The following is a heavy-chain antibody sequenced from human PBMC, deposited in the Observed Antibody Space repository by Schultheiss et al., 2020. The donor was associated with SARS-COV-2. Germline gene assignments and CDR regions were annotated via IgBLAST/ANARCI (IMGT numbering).Heavy chain of an antibody. D-gene: IGHD2-2*01. Sequence: SETLSLTCTVSGGSISSGDYYWSWIRQPPGKGLEWIGYIYYSGSTYYNPSLKSRVTISADTSKNHFSLKLRSVTAADTAVYYCARDGRLGRTSLDYWGQGTLGTVSS. CDR3: ARDGRLGRTSLDY. J-gene: IGHJ4*02. CDR1: GGSISSGDYY. CDR2: IYYSGST. V-gene: IGHV4-30-4*01.